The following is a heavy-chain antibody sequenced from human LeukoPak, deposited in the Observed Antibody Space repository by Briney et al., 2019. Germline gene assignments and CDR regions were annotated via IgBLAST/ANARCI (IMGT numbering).Heavy chain of an antibody. V-gene: IGHV1-2*02. CDR1: GYTFTGYY. J-gene: IGHJ4*02. Sequence: ASVKVSCKASGYTFTGYYMHWVRQAPGQGLEWMGWINPNNGGTNYAQKFQGRVTMTTDTSTSTAYMELRSLRSDDTAVYYCARDPLRFGELLGYFDYWGQGTLVTVSS. CDR3: ARDPLRFGELLGYFDY. CDR2: INPNNGGT. D-gene: IGHD3-10*01.